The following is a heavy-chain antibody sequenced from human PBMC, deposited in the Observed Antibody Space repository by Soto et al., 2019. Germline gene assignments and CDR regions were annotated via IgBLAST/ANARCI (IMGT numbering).Heavy chain of an antibody. CDR1: GGSISSYY. CDR2: IYYSGST. CDR3: AREVAAFTGWMDV. Sequence: SETLSLTCTVSGGSISSYYWSWIRQPPGKGLEWIGYIYYSGSTNYDPSLKSRVTISVDTSKNQFSLKLSSVTAADTAVYYCAREVAAFTGWMDVWGKGTTVTVSS. J-gene: IGHJ6*04. D-gene: IGHD6-6*01. V-gene: IGHV4-59*01.